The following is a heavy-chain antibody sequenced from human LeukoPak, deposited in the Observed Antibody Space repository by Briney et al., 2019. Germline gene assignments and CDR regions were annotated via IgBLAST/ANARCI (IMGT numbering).Heavy chain of an antibody. D-gene: IGHD3-16*01. CDR3: ARYSVRLRLGEFRPNSASFDY. J-gene: IGHJ4*02. CDR1: GFTVSSNS. CDR2: IYSDNT. Sequence: GSLRLSCTVSGFTVSSNSMSWVRQAPGKGLEWVSFIYSDNTHYSDSVKGRFTISRDNSKNTLYLQMNSLRSEDTAVYYCARYSVRLRLGEFRPNSASFDYWGQGTLVTVSS. V-gene: IGHV3-53*05.